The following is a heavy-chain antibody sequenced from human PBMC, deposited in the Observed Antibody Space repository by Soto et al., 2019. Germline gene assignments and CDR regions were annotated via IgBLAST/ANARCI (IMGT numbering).Heavy chain of an antibody. V-gene: IGHV3-30-3*01. Sequence: PGGSLRLSCAASGFTFSSYAMHWVRQAPGKGLEWVAVISYDGSNKYYADSVKGRFTISRDNSKNTLYLQMNSLRAEDTAVYYCARDIAVVPAAPALDYWGQGT. D-gene: IGHD2-2*01. CDR2: ISYDGSNK. CDR3: ARDIAVVPAAPALDY. CDR1: GFTFSSYA. J-gene: IGHJ4*02.